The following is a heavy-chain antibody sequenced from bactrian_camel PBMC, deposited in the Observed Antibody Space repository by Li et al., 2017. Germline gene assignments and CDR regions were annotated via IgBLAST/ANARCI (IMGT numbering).Heavy chain of an antibody. Sequence: QVQLVESGGGSVQAGGSLRLSCAATGDTYRRYCLAWFRQAPGKQREGIATINTPGKTRYADSVKGRFTISRDDSKNTLYLQMNNLEPADTAMYYCARGINEYFLSLTESDYSDWGQGTQVTVS. CDR3: ARGINEYFLSLTESDYSD. V-gene: IGHV3S53*01. J-gene: IGHJ4*01. CDR1: GDTYRRYC. CDR2: INTPGKT. D-gene: IGHD4*01.